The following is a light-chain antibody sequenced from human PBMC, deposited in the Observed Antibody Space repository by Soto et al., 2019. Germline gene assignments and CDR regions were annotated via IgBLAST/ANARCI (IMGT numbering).Light chain of an antibody. CDR1: QSVSSN. CDR2: GAS. J-gene: IGKJ3*01. Sequence: VMTQSPVTLSVSPGERATLSCRASQSVSSNLAWYQQKPGQAPRLLIYGASTRATAIPARFSGSGSGTEFTLTISSLQSEDFAVYFCQQYNNWPRTFGPGTKVDNK. CDR3: QQYNNWPRT. V-gene: IGKV3-15*01.